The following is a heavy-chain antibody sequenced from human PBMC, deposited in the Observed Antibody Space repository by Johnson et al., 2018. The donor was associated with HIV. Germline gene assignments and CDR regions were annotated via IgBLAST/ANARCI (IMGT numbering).Heavy chain of an antibody. CDR2: ISSSGSII. Sequence: QVQLVESGGRLVQPGGSLGLSCVTSGFTFSNYYMSWIRQAPGKGLEWVSYISSSGSIIWYADSVKGRFTISRDNAKNSLYLQMNSLRAEDTAVYYCARALKRIAAADDAFDIWGQGTMVTVSS. CDR1: GFTFSNYY. CDR3: ARALKRIAAADDAFDI. V-gene: IGHV3-11*04. J-gene: IGHJ3*02. D-gene: IGHD6-13*01.